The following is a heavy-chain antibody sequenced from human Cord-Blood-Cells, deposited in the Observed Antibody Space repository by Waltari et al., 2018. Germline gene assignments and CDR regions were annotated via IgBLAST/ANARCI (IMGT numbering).Heavy chain of an antibody. V-gene: IGHV4-59*01. D-gene: IGHD3-10*01. J-gene: IGHJ3*02. CDR1: GGSISSYY. CDR3: ASRAQLGQGGAFDI. Sequence: QVQLQESGPGLVKPSETLSLTCTVSGGSISSYYWSWIRQPPGKGPEWIGYIYYSGSTNYNPSLKSRVTISVDTSKNQFSLKLSSVTAADTAVYYCASRAQLGQGGAFDIWGQGTMVTVSS. CDR2: IYYSGST.